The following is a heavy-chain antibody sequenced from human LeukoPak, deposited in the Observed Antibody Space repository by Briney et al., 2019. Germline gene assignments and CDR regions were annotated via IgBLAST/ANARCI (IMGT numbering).Heavy chain of an antibody. CDR1: GYSFTSYW. J-gene: IGHJ4*02. CDR2: IYPGDSDT. V-gene: IGHV5-51*01. CDR3: ARRVGSSSWFFDY. Sequence: GESLKISCRGSGYSFTSYWIAWVRQMPGKGLEWMGIIYPGDSDTRYSPSFQGQVTISADKSISTAYLQWSSLKASDTAMYYCARRVGSSSWFFDYWGQGTPVTVSS. D-gene: IGHD6-13*01.